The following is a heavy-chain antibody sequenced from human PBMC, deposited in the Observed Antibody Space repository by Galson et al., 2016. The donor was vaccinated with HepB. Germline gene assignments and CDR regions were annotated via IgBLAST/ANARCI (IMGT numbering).Heavy chain of an antibody. J-gene: IGHJ4*02. CDR1: GFTFSRYA. CDR3: AKDGFYYYGSGSPDY. V-gene: IGHV3-23*01. CDR2: INSTGGST. D-gene: IGHD3-10*01. Sequence: SLRLSCAASGFTFSRYAMSWVRQAPGKGLEWVSAINSTGGSTYYADSVKGRFTISRDNSKNTLYLQMNSLRADDTAVYYCAKDGFYYYGSGSPDYWGQGTLVTVSS.